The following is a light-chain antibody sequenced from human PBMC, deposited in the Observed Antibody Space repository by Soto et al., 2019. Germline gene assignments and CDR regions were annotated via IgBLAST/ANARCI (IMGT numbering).Light chain of an antibody. CDR2: EVS. Sequence: QSVLTQPASMSGSPGQSITISCTGTSSDVGGYNYVSWYQHHPGKAPKLMIYEVSNRPSGVSDRFAGSKSGNTASLTISGLHAQEAADYYCTSNTGSNTHYVLFGEGTQLTVL. CDR1: SSDVGGYNY. J-gene: IGLJ2*01. CDR3: TSNTGSNTHYVL. V-gene: IGLV2-14*01.